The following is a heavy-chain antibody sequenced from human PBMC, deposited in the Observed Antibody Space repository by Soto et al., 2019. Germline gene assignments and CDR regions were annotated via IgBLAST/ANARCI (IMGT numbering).Heavy chain of an antibody. J-gene: IGHJ4*02. Sequence: GESLKISCKGSGYSFTSYWIGWVRQMPGKGLECMGIIYPGDSDTRYSPSFQGQVTISADKSISTAYLQWSSLKASDTAMYYCARPPSGTTSFFDSWGQGTLVTVSS. CDR2: IYPGDSDT. V-gene: IGHV5-51*01. CDR3: ARPPSGTTSFFDS. CDR1: GYSFTSYW. D-gene: IGHD1-7*01.